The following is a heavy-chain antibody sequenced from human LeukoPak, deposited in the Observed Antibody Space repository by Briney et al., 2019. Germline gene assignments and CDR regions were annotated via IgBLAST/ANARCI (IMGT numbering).Heavy chain of an antibody. D-gene: IGHD5-18*01. Sequence: GGSLRLSCAASTFTFSSYAMSWVRQAPGKGLEWVSVISGSGNVTFYADSVNGRFTISRDNSKNTLYLQMNSLRVEDTAIYYCAKDQEYSYDAARGFFDYWGQRSMVSFSS. CDR1: TFTFSSYA. J-gene: IGHJ4*02. CDR2: ISGSGNVT. CDR3: AKDQEYSYDAARGFFDY. V-gene: IGHV3-23*01.